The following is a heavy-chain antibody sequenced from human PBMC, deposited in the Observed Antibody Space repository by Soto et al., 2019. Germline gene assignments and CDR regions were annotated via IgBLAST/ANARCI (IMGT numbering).Heavy chain of an antibody. J-gene: IGHJ4*02. V-gene: IGHV1-69*06. CDR3: AAIMAMVDY. CDR2: IIPIFGTA. CDR1: GGTFSTYA. D-gene: IGHD5-18*01. Sequence: GASVKVSCKASGGTFSTYAISWVRQAPGQGLEWMGGIIPIFGTANYAQKFQGRVTITADKSTSTAYMELSSLRSEDTAVYYCAAIMAMVDYWGQGTLVTFSS.